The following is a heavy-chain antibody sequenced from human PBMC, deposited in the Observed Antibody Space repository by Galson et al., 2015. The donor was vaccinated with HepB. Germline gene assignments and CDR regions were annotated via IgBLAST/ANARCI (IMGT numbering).Heavy chain of an antibody. Sequence: QSGAEVKKPGESLRISCKGSGYIFSNYWISWVRQMPGKGLEWMGRIDPADSYTNYSPSFQGHVTISVDKSVSTAYLQWSSLKASDTAMYYCARHEAREYSFGFIMSYWFDPWGQGTLVTVSS. V-gene: IGHV5-10-1*01. CDR2: IDPADSYT. D-gene: IGHD5-18*01. J-gene: IGHJ5*02. CDR3: ARHEAREYSFGFIMSYWFDP. CDR1: GYIFSNYW.